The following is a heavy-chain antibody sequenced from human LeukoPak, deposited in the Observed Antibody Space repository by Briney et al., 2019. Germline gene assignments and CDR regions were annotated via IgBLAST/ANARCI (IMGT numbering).Heavy chain of an antibody. CDR1: GFTFSSYA. Sequence: GGSLRLSCAASGFTFSSYAMSWVRQAPGKGLEWVGRIKSKTDGGTTDYAAPVKGRFTISRDDSKNTLYLQMNSLKTEDTAEYYCTTEAEDYYYGMDVWGQGTTVTVSS. CDR2: IKSKTDGGTT. CDR3: TTEAEDYYYGMDV. J-gene: IGHJ6*02. V-gene: IGHV3-15*01.